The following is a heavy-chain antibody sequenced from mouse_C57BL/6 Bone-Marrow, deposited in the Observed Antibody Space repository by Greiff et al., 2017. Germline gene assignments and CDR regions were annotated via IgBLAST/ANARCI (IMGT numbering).Heavy chain of an antibody. J-gene: IGHJ3*01. V-gene: IGHV14-4*01. Sequence: VQLQQSGAELVRPGASVNLSCTASGFNIKDDYMHWVKQRPEQGLEWIGWIDPENGDTEYASKFQGKATITADTSSNTAYLQLSSLTSEDTAVYYCTTGYDGYSSWFAYWGQGTLVTVSA. CDR1: GFNIKDDY. D-gene: IGHD2-3*01. CDR2: IDPENGDT. CDR3: TTGYDGYSSWFAY.